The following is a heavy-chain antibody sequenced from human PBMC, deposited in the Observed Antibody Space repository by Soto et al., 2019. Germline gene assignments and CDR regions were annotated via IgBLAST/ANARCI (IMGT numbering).Heavy chain of an antibody. CDR1: GFTFSSYE. D-gene: IGHD4-17*01. V-gene: IGHV3-48*03. CDR3: ARNDYGVDWYFDL. Sequence: EVQLVESGGGLVQPGGSLRLSCAASGFTFSSYEMNWVRQAPGKGLEWVSYISSSGSTIYYADSVKGRFTISRDNAKNSLYLQMNSLRAEDTAVYYCARNDYGVDWYFDLWGRGTLVTVSS. CDR2: ISSSGSTI. J-gene: IGHJ2*01.